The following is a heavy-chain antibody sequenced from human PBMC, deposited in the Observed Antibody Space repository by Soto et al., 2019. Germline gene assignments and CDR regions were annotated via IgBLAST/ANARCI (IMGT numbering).Heavy chain of an antibody. CDR3: ARSGQVGGTDYFDY. CDR2: IYYNGNT. D-gene: IGHD1-26*01. CDR1: GGSISSSSYY. Sequence: QLQLQESGPGLVKSSETLSLTCNVAGGSISSSSYYWGWIRQPPGKGLEWIGSIYYNGNTYDNPPLKKRVTMSVDTFENPLSLKSSSVTAADTAVYYCARSGQVGGTDYFDYWCQGTLVTVSS. J-gene: IGHJ4*02. V-gene: IGHV4-39*02.